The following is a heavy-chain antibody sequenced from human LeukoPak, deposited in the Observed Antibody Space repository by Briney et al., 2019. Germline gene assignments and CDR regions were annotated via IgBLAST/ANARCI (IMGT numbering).Heavy chain of an antibody. CDR3: ARDSGELLYDYYYYGMDV. CDR2: ISSSSSYI. V-gene: IGHV3-21*01. CDR1: GFTFISYS. J-gene: IGHJ6*02. D-gene: IGHD1-26*01. Sequence: GGSLRLSCAASGFTFISYSMNWVRQAPGKGLEWVSSISSSSSYIYYADSVKGRFTISRDNAKNSLYLQMNSLRAEDTAVYYCARDSGELLYDYYYYGMDVWGQGTTVTVSS.